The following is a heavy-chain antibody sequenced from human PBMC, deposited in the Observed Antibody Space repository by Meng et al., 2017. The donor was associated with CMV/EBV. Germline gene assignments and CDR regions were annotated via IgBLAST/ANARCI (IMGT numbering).Heavy chain of an antibody. CDR2: IRYNGGST. Sequence: FTFNNYAMSWVRQAPGKALEWVSGIRYNGGSTYYADSVKGRFTISRDNSKNTLYLQMNSLRDEDTAVYYCAKDGGAGYGGNSDWFDPWGQGTLVTVSS. D-gene: IGHD4-23*01. CDR3: AKDGGAGYGGNSDWFDP. J-gene: IGHJ5*02. V-gene: IGHV3-23*01. CDR1: FTFNNYA.